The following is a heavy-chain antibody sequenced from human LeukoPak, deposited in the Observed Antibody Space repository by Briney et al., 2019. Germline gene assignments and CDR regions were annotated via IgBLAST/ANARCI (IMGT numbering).Heavy chain of an antibody. CDR1: GYTFTAYT. Sequence: GASVKVSCKASGYTFTAYTIHWVRQAPGQGLEWMGWINAGNGNTKSSQNFQGRLTITRDTSASTARMELSSLRSEDTAVYYCARGHTGELLTWGQGTLVTVSS. CDR2: INAGNGNT. J-gene: IGHJ5*02. D-gene: IGHD3-10*01. V-gene: IGHV1-3*01. CDR3: ARGHTGELLT.